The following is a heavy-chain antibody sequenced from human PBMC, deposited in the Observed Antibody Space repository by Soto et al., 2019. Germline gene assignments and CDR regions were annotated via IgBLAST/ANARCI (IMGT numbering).Heavy chain of an antibody. CDR1: GGSISSSSYY. J-gene: IGHJ4*02. Sequence: QLQLQESGPGLVKPSETLSLTCTVSGGSISSSSYYWGWIRQSPGKGLEWIANVYYSGSTYYNPSRTSRVTVSVDLAKNEFSMKLSSVTAADTAVYYCAGQWSPRRSVAGGVDYWGQGALVAVSS. CDR2: VYYSGST. D-gene: IGHD2-8*02. V-gene: IGHV4-39*01. CDR3: AGQWSPRRSVAGGVDY.